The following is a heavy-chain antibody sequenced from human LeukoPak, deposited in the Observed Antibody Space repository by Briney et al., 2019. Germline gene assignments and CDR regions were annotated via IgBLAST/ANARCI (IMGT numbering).Heavy chain of an antibody. CDR3: ARGQQLVPFDY. J-gene: IGHJ4*02. Sequence: GGSLRLSCAASGFTFSSYAMSWVRQAPGKGLEWVSVIYSGGSTYYADSVKGRFTISRDNSKNTLYLQMNSLRAEDTAVYYCARGQQLVPFDYWGQGTLVTVSS. CDR2: IYSGGST. CDR1: GFTFSSYA. D-gene: IGHD6-13*01. V-gene: IGHV3-53*01.